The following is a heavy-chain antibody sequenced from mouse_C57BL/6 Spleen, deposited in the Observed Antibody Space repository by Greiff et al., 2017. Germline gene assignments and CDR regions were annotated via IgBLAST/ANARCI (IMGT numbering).Heavy chain of an antibody. CDR3: ARERDYGSSYVAWFAY. V-gene: IGHV5-4*01. Sequence: DVKLVESGGGLVKPGGSLKLSCAASGFTFSSYAMSWVRQTPEKRLEWVATISDGGSYTYYPDNVKGRFTISRGNAKNNLYLQMSHLKSEDTAMYYCARERDYGSSYVAWFAYWGQGTLVTVSA. J-gene: IGHJ3*01. CDR2: ISDGGSYT. D-gene: IGHD1-1*01. CDR1: GFTFSSYA.